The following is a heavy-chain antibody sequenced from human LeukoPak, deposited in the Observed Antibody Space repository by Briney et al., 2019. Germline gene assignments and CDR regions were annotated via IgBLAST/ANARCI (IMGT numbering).Heavy chain of an antibody. D-gene: IGHD7-27*01. CDR2: ISDGGGST. CDR3: AKEITGDVVY. V-gene: IGHV3-23*01. Sequence: GGSLRLSCVASGFTFTNYAMSWVRQAPGKGLEWVSTISDGGGSTYYADSVKGRFTISRDNSNNTLYLQMNSLRAEDTAVYYCAKEITGDVVYWGQGTLVTVSS. J-gene: IGHJ4*02. CDR1: GFTFTNYA.